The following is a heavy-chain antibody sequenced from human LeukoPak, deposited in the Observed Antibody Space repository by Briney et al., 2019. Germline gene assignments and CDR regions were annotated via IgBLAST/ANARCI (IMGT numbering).Heavy chain of an antibody. CDR2: ISSNGGST. V-gene: IGHV3-64*01. Sequence: GGSLRLSCAASGFTFSSYAMHWVRQAPGKGLEYVSAISSNGGSTYYANSVKGRFTTSRDNSKNTLYLQMGGLRAEDTAVYYCANIGIVGATTLDYWGQGTLVTVSS. D-gene: IGHD1-26*01. J-gene: IGHJ4*02. CDR1: GFTFSSYA. CDR3: ANIGIVGATTLDY.